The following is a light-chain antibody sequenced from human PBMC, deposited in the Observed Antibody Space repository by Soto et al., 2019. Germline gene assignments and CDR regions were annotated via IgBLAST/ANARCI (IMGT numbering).Light chain of an antibody. CDR3: CSYAGSYTEV. Sequence: QSALTQPRSLSGSPGQSVTISCTGTSSDVGDYNYVSWYQQHPGKAPKLIIYDVSKRPSGVPDRFSGSKSGNTASLTISGLQAEDEADYYCCSYAGSYTEVFSGGTKLTVL. V-gene: IGLV2-11*01. J-gene: IGLJ2*01. CDR1: SSDVGDYNY. CDR2: DVS.